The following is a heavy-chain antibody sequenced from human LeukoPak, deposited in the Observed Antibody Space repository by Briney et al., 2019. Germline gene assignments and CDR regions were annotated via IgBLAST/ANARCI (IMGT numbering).Heavy chain of an antibody. CDR1: GFTFSSYG. D-gene: IGHD6-13*01. J-gene: IGHJ4*02. CDR2: IRYDGSNK. CDR3: AKDIAAAGTVFDY. Sequence: GGSLRLSCAASGFTFSSYGMHWVRQAPGKGLEWVAFIRYDGSNKYYADSVKGRFTISRDNSKNTLYLQMNSLRAEDTALYYCAKDIAAAGTVFDYWGQGTLVTVSS. V-gene: IGHV3-30*02.